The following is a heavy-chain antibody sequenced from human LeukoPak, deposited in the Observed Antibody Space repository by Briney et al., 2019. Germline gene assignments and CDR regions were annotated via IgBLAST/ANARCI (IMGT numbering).Heavy chain of an antibody. CDR1: GFTFSSYG. CDR3: AKDHSSGWYVDDY. J-gene: IGHJ4*02. V-gene: IGHV3-33*06. Sequence: SGRSLRLXCAASGFTFSSYGMHWVRQAPGKELEWVAVIWYDGSNKYYADSVKGRFTISRDNSKNTLYLQMNSLRAEDTAVYYCAKDHSSGWYVDDYWGQGTLVTVSS. D-gene: IGHD6-19*01. CDR2: IWYDGSNK.